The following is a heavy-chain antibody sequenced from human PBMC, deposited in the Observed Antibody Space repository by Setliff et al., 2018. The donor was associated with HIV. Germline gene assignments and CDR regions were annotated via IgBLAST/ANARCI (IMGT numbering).Heavy chain of an antibody. J-gene: IGHJ5*02. CDR2: IYTTGST. V-gene: IGHV4-4*09. CDR3: ARARYGTSFDP. CDR1: GDSISNYY. D-gene: IGHD3-9*01. Sequence: SETLSLTCTVSGDSISNYYWSWVRQPPGKGLEWIGYIYTTGSTNYNPSLKSRVTMSVDTSKNQFSLKPNSVTAADTAVYFCARARYGTSFDPWGQGTLVTVSS.